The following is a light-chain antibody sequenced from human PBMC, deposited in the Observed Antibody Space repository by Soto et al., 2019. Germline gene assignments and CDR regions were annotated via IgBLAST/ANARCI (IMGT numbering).Light chain of an antibody. CDR3: QQYNNWPGT. V-gene: IGKV3-15*01. CDR2: GAS. J-gene: IGKJ1*01. Sequence: TVMKQSPATLSVSPGERATLSCRASQSVSTNLAWYQHKPGQAPRLLISGASTRATGLPARFSGSGSGTEFTLTISSLQSEDFAVYYCQQYNNWPGTFGQGTKVE. CDR1: QSVSTN.